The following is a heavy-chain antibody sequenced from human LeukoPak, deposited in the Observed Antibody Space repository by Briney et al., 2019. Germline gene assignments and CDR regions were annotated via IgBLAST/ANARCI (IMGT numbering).Heavy chain of an antibody. D-gene: IGHD4-17*01. CDR2: IKPDGGDK. V-gene: IGHV3-7*01. Sequence: PGGSLRLSCAASGFTFNNYYMSWVRQARGKGREWVANIKPDGGDKYYVDSVRGRFTISRDNAKNSLFLQMNSLRAEDTAVYYCARKRYGDYDFWGQGTLVTVSS. CDR1: GFTFNNYY. J-gene: IGHJ4*02. CDR3: ARKRYGDYDF.